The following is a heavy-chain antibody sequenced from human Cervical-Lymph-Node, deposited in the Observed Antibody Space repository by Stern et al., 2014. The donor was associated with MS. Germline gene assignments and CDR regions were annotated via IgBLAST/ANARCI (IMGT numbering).Heavy chain of an antibody. J-gene: IGHJ4*02. D-gene: IGHD3-9*01. CDR1: GDSITSSSYY. V-gene: IGHV4-39*01. Sequence: QLQLQESGPGLVKPSETLSLTCTVSGDSITSSSYYWGWIRQPPGKGLEWIGTIYYSGSTYYNPPLKSRVPMSVDTSKNQFPLTLSSVTAADTAVYYCARSFPHYDILAGNRDINFDSWGQGTLVTVSS. CDR3: ARSFPHYDILAGNRDINFDS. CDR2: IYYSGST.